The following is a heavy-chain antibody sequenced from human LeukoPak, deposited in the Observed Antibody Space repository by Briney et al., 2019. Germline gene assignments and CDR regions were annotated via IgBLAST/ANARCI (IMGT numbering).Heavy chain of an antibody. J-gene: IGHJ3*02. CDR1: GFSISSYE. CDR2: ISSSGSTI. D-gene: IGHD4-17*01. CDR3: ARENYGDYGDAFDI. V-gene: IGHV3-48*03. Sequence: GGSLRLSCAASGFSISSYEMNWVRQAPGKGLEWVSYISSSGSTIYYADSVKGRFTISRDNAKNSLYLQMNSLRAEDTAVYYCARENYGDYGDAFDIWGQGTMVTVSS.